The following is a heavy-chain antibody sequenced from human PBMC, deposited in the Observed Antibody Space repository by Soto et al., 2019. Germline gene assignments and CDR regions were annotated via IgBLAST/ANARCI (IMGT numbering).Heavy chain of an antibody. Sequence: DSVKVSCKASGGTFSSYAISWVRQAPGQGLEWMAWISAYSGNTNYAQKFQGRVTMTTDTSTSTAYMELRSLRSDDTAVYYCARGGGIAVDGAHDYYYGMDVWGQLSTVPVSS. J-gene: IGHJ6*02. CDR3: ARGGGIAVDGAHDYYYGMDV. D-gene: IGHD6-13*01. CDR1: GGTFSSYA. CDR2: ISAYSGNT. V-gene: IGHV1-18*01.